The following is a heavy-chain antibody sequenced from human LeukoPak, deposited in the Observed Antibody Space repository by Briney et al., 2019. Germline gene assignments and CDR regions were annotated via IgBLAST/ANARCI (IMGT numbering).Heavy chain of an antibody. D-gene: IGHD6-13*01. CDR3: ARGRSIAAALYWFDP. CDR1: GGSFSGYY. Sequence: SETLSLTCAVYGGSFSGYYWSWIRQPPGKGLEWIGEINHSGSTNYNPSLKNRVTISVDTSKNQFSLKLSSVTAADTAAYYCARGRSIAAALYWFDPWGQGTLVTVSS. V-gene: IGHV4-34*01. J-gene: IGHJ5*02. CDR2: INHSGST.